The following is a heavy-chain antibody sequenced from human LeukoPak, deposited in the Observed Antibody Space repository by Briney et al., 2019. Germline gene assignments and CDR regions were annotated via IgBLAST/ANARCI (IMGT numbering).Heavy chain of an antibody. V-gene: IGHV3-53*04. CDR1: GFTVSSNY. D-gene: IGHD3-3*01. CDR3: ARAQFFGVVIAEHDAFDI. Sequence: GGSLRLSCAASGFTVSSNYMSWVRQAPGKGLEWVSVIYSGCSTYYADSVKGRFTISRHNSKNTLYLQMNSLRDEDTDVYYCARAQFFGVVIAEHDAFDIWGQGTMVTVSS. J-gene: IGHJ3*02. CDR2: IYSGCST.